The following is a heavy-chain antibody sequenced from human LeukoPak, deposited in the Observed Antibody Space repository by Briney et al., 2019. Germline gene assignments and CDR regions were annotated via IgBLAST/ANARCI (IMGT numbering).Heavy chain of an antibody. CDR2: IYANAGRT. CDR1: GFTFAAHA. D-gene: IGHD1-26*01. V-gene: IGHV3-23*01. CDR3: ARAGSDNYYSGINY. J-gene: IGHJ4*02. Sequence: PGGSLSLSCAASGFTFAAHAMNWVRQAPGKGLEWVPGIYANAGRTFYADSVKGRFTMSRDNSESTLYLHMGSLRAEDTAIYYCARAGSDNYYSGINYWGQGALVTVSS.